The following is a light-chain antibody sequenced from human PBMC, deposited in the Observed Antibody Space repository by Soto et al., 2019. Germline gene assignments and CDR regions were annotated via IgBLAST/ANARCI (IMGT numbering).Light chain of an antibody. V-gene: IGKV1-27*01. CDR2: ATS. CDR3: QTYNTAPFT. Sequence: DIQMTQSPSSLSASVGDRVTITCRASQGITNYLAWYQQQPGKVPKLLIYATSTLQSGVPSRFSGSGSGTDFTLTISSLQPADVATYYSQTYNTAPFTFGPGTKVDIK. J-gene: IGKJ3*01. CDR1: QGITNY.